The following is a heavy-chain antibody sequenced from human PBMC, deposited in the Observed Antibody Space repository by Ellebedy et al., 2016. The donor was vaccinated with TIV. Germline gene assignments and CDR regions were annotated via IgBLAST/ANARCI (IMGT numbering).Heavy chain of an antibody. D-gene: IGHD2-2*01. CDR1: GFTFSTYW. CDR3: ARVVVAEGTSRFRPFDE. CDR2: INQDESEK. Sequence: GGSLRLXCVASGFTFSTYWMTWVRQAPGEGLEWVANINQDESEKYYAASVRGRFTTSRDNAKNSLYLQMNSLRAEDTAVYYCARVVVAEGTSRFRPFDEWGQGTLVTVSS. J-gene: IGHJ4*02. V-gene: IGHV3-7*01.